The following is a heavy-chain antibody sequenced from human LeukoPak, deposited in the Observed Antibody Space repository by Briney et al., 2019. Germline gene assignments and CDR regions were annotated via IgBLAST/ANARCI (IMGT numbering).Heavy chain of an antibody. Sequence: ASVKVSCKASGGTFSSYAISWVRQAPGQGLEWMGGIIPIFGTANYAQKFQGRVTITADEPTSTAYMELSSLRSEDTAVYYCARGHCSSTSCYWFGYYYYGMDVWGQGTTVTVSS. D-gene: IGHD2-2*01. CDR2: IIPIFGTA. CDR3: ARGHCSSTSCYWFGYYYYGMDV. CDR1: GGTFSSYA. V-gene: IGHV1-69*13. J-gene: IGHJ6*02.